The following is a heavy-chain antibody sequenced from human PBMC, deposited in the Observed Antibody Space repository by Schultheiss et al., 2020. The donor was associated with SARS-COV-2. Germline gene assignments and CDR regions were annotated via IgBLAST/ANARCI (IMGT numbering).Heavy chain of an antibody. CDR3: ARHKVTYYYDSSGYSG. V-gene: IGHV4-39*01. J-gene: IGHJ4*02. CDR2: INHSGST. D-gene: IGHD3-22*01. Sequence: SETLSLTCTVSGGSISSGGYYWSWIRQHPGKGLEWIGEINHSGSTNYNPSLKSRVTISVDTSKNQFSLKLSSVTAADTAVYYCARHKVTYYYDSSGYSGWGQGTLVTVSS. CDR1: GGSISSGGYY.